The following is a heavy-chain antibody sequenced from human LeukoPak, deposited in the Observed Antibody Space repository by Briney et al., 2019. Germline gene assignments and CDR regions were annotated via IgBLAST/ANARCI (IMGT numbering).Heavy chain of an antibody. J-gene: IGHJ5*02. CDR2: VSLSGIT. V-gene: IGHV4-4*02. CDR1: GGSITSTNW. D-gene: IGHD3-10*01. Sequence: TSETLSLTCGVSGGSITSTNWWSWVRQSPGQGLEWIGEVSLSGITNYNPSLNSRVTISLDTSKSQFSLRLNSVTVADTAVYYCARRGGRGSSYCFDPWGQGTLVTVSS. CDR3: ARRGGRGSSYCFDP.